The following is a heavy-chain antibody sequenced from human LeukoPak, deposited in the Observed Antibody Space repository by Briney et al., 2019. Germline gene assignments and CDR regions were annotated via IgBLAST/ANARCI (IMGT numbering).Heavy chain of an antibody. CDR2: ISSSSSYI. V-gene: IGHV3-21*01. J-gene: IGHJ4*02. CDR3: AIIAVAGSFFDY. Sequence: PGGSLRLSCAASGFTFSSYSMNSVRQAPGKGLEWVSSISSSSSYIYYADSVKGRFTISRDNAKNSLYLQMNSLRAEDTAVYYCAIIAVAGSFFDYWGQGTLVTVSS. CDR1: GFTFSSYS. D-gene: IGHD6-19*01.